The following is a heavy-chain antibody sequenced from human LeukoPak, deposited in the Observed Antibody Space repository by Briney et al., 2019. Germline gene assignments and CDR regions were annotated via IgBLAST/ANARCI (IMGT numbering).Heavy chain of an antibody. Sequence: PGGSLRLSCATSGFTFNRGWMSWVRQAPGKGLEWVANIKEDGSEKYYVDSVKGRFTISRDIAKNSLYPQMNSLRAEDTAVYYCTRNQDWGQGTLVTVSS. CDR3: TRNQD. V-gene: IGHV3-7*01. J-gene: IGHJ4*02. CDR2: IKEDGSEK. CDR1: GFTFNRGW.